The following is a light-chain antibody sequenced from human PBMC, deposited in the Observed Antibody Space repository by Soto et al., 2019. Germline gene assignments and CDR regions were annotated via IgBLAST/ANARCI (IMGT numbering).Light chain of an antibody. J-gene: IGKJ1*01. CDR2: QTS. CDR3: HQRQSWPRT. V-gene: IGKV3-11*01. CDR1: QYINTR. Sequence: IVLTQSPATLSSFPVDIVSLSFVASQYINTRLAWYQHRPGQAPRLLIYQTSLRAAGIPARFSASGSGTDFTLTISDVQPEDFALYYCHQRQSWPRTFGQGTKVDIK.